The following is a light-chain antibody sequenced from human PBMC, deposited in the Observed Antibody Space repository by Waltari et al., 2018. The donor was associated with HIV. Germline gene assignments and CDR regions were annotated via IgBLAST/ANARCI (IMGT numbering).Light chain of an antibody. Sequence: ERVMTQSPATLSVSPGERATLPCRASQSVSSNLAWYQQKPGQPPRLLIYGASTRATGIPARFSGSGSGTEFTLTISSLQSVDFAVYYCQQYNNWPPWTFGQGTKVEIK. J-gene: IGKJ1*01. CDR2: GAS. CDR1: QSVSSN. V-gene: IGKV3-15*01. CDR3: QQYNNWPPWT.